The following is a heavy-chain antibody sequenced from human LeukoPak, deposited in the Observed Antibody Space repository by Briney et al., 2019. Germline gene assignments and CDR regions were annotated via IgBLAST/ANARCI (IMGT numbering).Heavy chain of an antibody. CDR1: GYTLTELS. J-gene: IGHJ4*02. CDR2: FDPEDGET. D-gene: IGHD3-3*01. CDR3: ATALGKPEWPQGSYYFDY. V-gene: IGHV1-24*01. Sequence: ASVKVSCTVSGYTLTELSMHWVRQAPGKGLEWMGGFDPEDGETIYAQKFQGRVTMTEDTSTDTAYMELSSLRSEDTAVYYCATALGKPEWPQGSYYFDYWGQGTLVTVSS.